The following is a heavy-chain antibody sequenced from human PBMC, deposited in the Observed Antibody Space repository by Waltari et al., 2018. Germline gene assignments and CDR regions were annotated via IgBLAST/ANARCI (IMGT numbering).Heavy chain of an antibody. V-gene: IGHV4-4*07. J-gene: IGHJ6*02. D-gene: IGHD3-3*01. CDR1: GGSISSYY. CDR2: IYTSGST. Sequence: QLQLQESGPGLVKPSETLSLTCTVSGGSISSYYWSWIRQPAGKGLEWIGRIYTSGSTNYNPSLKSRVTMSVDTSKNQFSLKLSSVTAADTAVYYCAREKITYYDFWSGYSYYYYYGMDVWGQGTTVTVSS. CDR3: AREKITYYDFWSGYSYYYYYGMDV.